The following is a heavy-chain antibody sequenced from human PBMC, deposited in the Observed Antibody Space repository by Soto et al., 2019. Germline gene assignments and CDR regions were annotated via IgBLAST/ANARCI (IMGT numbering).Heavy chain of an antibody. V-gene: IGHV1-46*01. D-gene: IGHD6-19*01. CDR3: ARPKAGRSSYSSGWYPYDAFDI. CDR1: GYTFTSYY. J-gene: IGHJ3*02. CDR2: INPSGGST. Sequence: ASVKVSCKASGYTFTSYYMHRVRQAPGQGLEWMGIINPSGGSTSYAQKFQGRVTMTRDTSTSTVYMELSSLRSEDTAVYYCARPKAGRSSYSSGWYPYDAFDIWGQGTMVTVSS.